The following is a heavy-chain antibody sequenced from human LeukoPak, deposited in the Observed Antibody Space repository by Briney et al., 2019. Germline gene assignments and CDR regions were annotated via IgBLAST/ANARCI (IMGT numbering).Heavy chain of an antibody. D-gene: IGHD3-10*01. CDR1: GGTFSSYA. J-gene: IGHJ5*02. Sequence: SVKVSCKASGGTFSSYAISWVRQAPGQGLEWMGGIIPIFGTANYAQKFQGRVTITTDESTSTAYMELSSLRSGDTAVYYCARDRDGAESWFDPWGQGTLVTVSS. CDR2: IIPIFGTA. V-gene: IGHV1-69*05. CDR3: ARDRDGAESWFDP.